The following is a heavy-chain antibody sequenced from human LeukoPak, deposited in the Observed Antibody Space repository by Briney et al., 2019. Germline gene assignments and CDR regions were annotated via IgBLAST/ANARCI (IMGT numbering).Heavy chain of an antibody. CDR2: ISSTGHTK. V-gene: IGHV3-48*01. Sequence: GGSLRLSCVGSGFTFISYSMNWVRQAPGKGLEWISYISSTGHTKYYADSVRGRFTIARDDAENSVYLQMNSLRAEDTAVYYCARSLHDYSYYGDYFDYWGQGTRVTVSS. CDR1: GFTFISYS. D-gene: IGHD4-11*01. CDR3: ARSLHDYSYYGDYFDY. J-gene: IGHJ4*02.